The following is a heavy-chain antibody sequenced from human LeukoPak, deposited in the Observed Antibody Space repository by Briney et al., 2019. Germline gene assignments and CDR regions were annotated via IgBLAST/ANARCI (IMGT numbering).Heavy chain of an antibody. CDR3: AKDRDDYIWGSYRYSLYFDS. V-gene: IGHV3-30*18. Sequence: GGSLRLSCAASGFTFSTYGMHWVRQAPGKGLEWVAVISYDGSNEYYADSVKGRFTLSRDNPKDTLYLQMNSLRAEDTAVYYCAKDRDDYIWGSYRYSLYFDSWGQGTLVTVSS. CDR1: GFTFSTYG. J-gene: IGHJ4*02. CDR2: ISYDGSNE. D-gene: IGHD3-16*02.